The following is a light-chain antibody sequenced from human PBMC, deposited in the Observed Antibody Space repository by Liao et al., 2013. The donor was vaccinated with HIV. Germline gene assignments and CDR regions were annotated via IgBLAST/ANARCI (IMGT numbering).Light chain of an antibody. Sequence: SYELTQPPSVSVAPGKTAKITCGGNRIGSKSVHWYQERPGQAPMLVIHYDNARPSGIPERFSGSSSGTTVTLTISGVQAEDEADYYCQSADSSGTCPVFGGGTKLTVL. CDR3: QSADSSGTCPV. CDR2: YDN. J-gene: IGLJ3*02. CDR1: RIGSKS. V-gene: IGLV3-21*01.